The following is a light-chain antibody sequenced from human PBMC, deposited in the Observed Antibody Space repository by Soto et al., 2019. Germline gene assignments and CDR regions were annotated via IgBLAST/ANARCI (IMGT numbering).Light chain of an antibody. J-gene: IGLJ2*01. Sequence: QSALTQPASVSGSPGQSITISCTGTSSDVGSYNSVSWYQQHPGKAPKLMIYDVSHRPSGVSDRFSGSKSGNTAALTISGLQAEDEADYYCSSYTSSSLLVFGGGTKLTVL. CDR3: SSYTSSSLLV. CDR2: DVS. V-gene: IGLV2-14*01. CDR1: SSDVGSYNS.